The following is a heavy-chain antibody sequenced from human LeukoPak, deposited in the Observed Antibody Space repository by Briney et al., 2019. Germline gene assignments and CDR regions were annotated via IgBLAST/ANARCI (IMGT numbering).Heavy chain of an antibody. CDR2: ISAYNGNT. D-gene: IGHD6-6*01. CDR3: AREVHSSSPYFDY. Sequence: GASVKVSCKASGYTFTSNGISWVRQAPGQGLEWLGWISAYNGNTNYAQKLQGRVTMTRDTSTTTAYMELRSLRSDDTAVYYCAREVHSSSPYFDYWGQGTLVTVSS. V-gene: IGHV1-18*01. CDR1: GYTFTSNG. J-gene: IGHJ4*02.